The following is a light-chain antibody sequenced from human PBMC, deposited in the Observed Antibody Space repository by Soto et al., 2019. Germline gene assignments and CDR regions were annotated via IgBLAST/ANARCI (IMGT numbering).Light chain of an antibody. CDR3: CSYEGSGILI. V-gene: IGLV2-23*02. CDR1: DSDVGSFNL. CDR2: EVS. J-gene: IGLJ1*01. Sequence: QSVLTQPASVSGSPGQSITISCTGTDSDVGSFNLVSWYRQHPGKAPKLMIYEVSKRPSGVSTRFSGSKSGNTASLTISGLQAEDEADYYCCSYEGSGILIFATGTKVTVL.